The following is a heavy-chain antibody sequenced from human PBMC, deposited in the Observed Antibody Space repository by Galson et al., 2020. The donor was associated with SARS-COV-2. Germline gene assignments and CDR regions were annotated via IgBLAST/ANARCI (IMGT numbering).Heavy chain of an antibody. V-gene: IGHV3-43*01. D-gene: IGHD3-16*02. CDR3: AKDIARLGELSLYPYYYYYGMDV. CDR2: ISWDGGSR. Sequence: GGSLRLSCAASGFTFDDYTMHWVRQAPGKGLEWVSLISWDGGSRYYADSVKGRFTISRDNSKNSLYLQMNSLRTEDNALYYCAKDIARLGELSLYPYYYYYGMDVWGQGTTVNVSS. CDR1: GFTFDDYT. J-gene: IGHJ6*02.